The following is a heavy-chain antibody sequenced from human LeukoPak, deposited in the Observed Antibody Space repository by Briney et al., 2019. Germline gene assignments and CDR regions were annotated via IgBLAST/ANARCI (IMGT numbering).Heavy chain of an antibody. J-gene: IGHJ4*02. CDR3: ASLDYFDSSGLRV. V-gene: IGHV3-53*01. Sequence: PGGSLRLSCAASGFTVSSNYMSWVRQAPGKGLEWVSVFYGGGNTYYADSVRGRFTISRDTSKNTLYVQMNSLRAEDTAVYYCASLDYFDSSGLRVWGQGTLVTVSS. CDR1: GFTVSSNY. CDR2: FYGGGNT. D-gene: IGHD3-22*01.